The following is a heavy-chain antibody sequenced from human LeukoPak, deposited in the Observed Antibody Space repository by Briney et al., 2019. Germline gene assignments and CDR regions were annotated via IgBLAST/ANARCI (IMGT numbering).Heavy chain of an antibody. CDR3: ARDQEGFDY. CDR2: IYPRDGST. CDR1: GYTFTSNY. Sequence: ASVKVSCKASGYTFTSNYIHWVRQAPGQGLEWMGMIYPRDGSTSYAQKFQGRVTVTRDASTSTVHMGLSGLRSEDTAVYYCARDQEGFDYWGQGTLVTVSS. V-gene: IGHV1-46*01. J-gene: IGHJ4*02.